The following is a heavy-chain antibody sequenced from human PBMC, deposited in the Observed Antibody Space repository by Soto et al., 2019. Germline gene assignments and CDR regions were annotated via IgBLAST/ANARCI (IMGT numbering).Heavy chain of an antibody. V-gene: IGHV4-34*01. CDR1: GGSFSGYY. Sequence: ETLSLTCAVYGGSFSGYYWSWIRQPPGKGLEWIGEINHSGSTNYNPSLKSRVTISVDKSKNQFSLKLSSVTAADTAVYYCASVPYSSSWYQSAFSFDYWGQGTLVTVSS. CDR3: ASVPYSSSWYQSAFSFDY. D-gene: IGHD6-13*01. CDR2: INHSGST. J-gene: IGHJ4*02.